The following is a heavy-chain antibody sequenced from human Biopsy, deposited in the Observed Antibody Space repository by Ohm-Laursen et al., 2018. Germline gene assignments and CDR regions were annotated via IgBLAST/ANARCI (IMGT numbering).Heavy chain of an antibody. CDR3: ARGRGYCGGDCYPTYYYYYGMDV. J-gene: IGHJ6*02. CDR2: IYHSGCT. D-gene: IGHD2-21*02. V-gene: IGHV4-34*01. CDR1: GDSFTGHY. Sequence: SQTLSLTWAVYGDSFTGHYWSWIRQPPGKGLEWIGQIYHSGCTSYNSSLKSRVTISVDTSKKHFSLKLSSVTTADTAVYYCARGRGYCGGDCYPTYYYYYGMDVWGQGTTVTVSS.